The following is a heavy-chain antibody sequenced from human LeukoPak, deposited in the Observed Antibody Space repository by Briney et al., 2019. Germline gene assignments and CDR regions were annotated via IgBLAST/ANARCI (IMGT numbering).Heavy chain of an antibody. Sequence: PGGSLRLSCAASGFTFSSYNMNWVRQAPGKGLEWVSSITSSSTYIYYADSVKGRFTISRDNARNSLSLQMNSLRAEDTAVYYCARDTPVAGYMDVWGKGTTVTVSS. D-gene: IGHD6-19*01. CDR2: ITSSSTYI. J-gene: IGHJ6*03. CDR1: GFTFSSYN. CDR3: ARDTPVAGYMDV. V-gene: IGHV3-21*01.